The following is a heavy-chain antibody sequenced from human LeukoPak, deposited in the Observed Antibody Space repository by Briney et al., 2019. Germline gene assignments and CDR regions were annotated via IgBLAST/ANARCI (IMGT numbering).Heavy chain of an antibody. Sequence: GGSLRLSCAASGFTFSSYGMHWVRQAPGKGLKWVAIIYYDGSNKYYADSVKGRFTISRDNSKNTLVLQMNSLRAEDTAVYYCATDRQLRYFDHWGQGTLVTVSS. D-gene: IGHD4-17*01. J-gene: IGHJ4*02. CDR2: IYYDGSNK. V-gene: IGHV3-33*08. CDR3: ATDRQLRYFDH. CDR1: GFTFSSYG.